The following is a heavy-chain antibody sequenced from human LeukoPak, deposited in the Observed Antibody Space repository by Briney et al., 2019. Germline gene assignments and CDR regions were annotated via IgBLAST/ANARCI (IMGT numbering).Heavy chain of an antibody. Sequence: PGRSLRLSCAASGFSVSSNYMNWVRQAPGKGLEWVSVIYSGGNTYYADSVKGRFIISRDSSKNILYLQMNSLRVEDTAVYYCARDPYGQSSFDYWGHGTLVTVSS. CDR1: GFSVSSNY. D-gene: IGHD4-17*01. CDR3: ARDPYGQSSFDY. J-gene: IGHJ4*01. V-gene: IGHV3-53*01. CDR2: IYSGGNT.